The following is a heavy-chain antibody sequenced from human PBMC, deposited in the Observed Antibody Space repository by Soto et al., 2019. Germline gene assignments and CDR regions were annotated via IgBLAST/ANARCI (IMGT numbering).Heavy chain of an antibody. Sequence: ASDKVYWKAPGYRFDDYGISRMRQVPRQVLEWMGWISAYNGNTIFAQRFQGRVTLTTDTSTSTAYMEVRSLRSDDTAVYFCGRTESAFYSNNMRGMDVWGQGTTVTVSS. V-gene: IGHV1-18*01. CDR3: GRTESAFYSNNMRGMDV. CDR2: ISAYNGNT. CDR1: GYRFDDYG. D-gene: IGHD4-4*01. J-gene: IGHJ6*02.